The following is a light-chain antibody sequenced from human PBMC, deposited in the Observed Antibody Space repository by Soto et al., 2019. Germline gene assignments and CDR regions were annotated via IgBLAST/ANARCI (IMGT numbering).Light chain of an antibody. CDR2: GAS. CDR1: QSVSSN. J-gene: IGKJ2*01. Sequence: EIVMTQSPATLSVSPGERATLSCRASQSVSSNLAWYQQKPGQAPRLLIYGASTRATGIPARFSGSGSGTEFTLNISSLQSEDFAVYYCQQYNNWPPLYSFGQGTQLEIK. CDR3: QQYNNWPPLYS. V-gene: IGKV3-15*01.